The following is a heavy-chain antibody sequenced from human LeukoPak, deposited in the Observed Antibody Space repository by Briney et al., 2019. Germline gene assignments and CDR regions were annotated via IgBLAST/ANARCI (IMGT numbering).Heavy chain of an antibody. CDR2: IWYDGSNK. CDR1: GFTFSGYA. D-gene: IGHD3-22*01. J-gene: IGHJ3*01. Sequence: GGSLRLSCAASGFTFSGYAMHWVRQAPGKGLEWVAVIWYDGSNKYYADSVKGRFTISRDNAKNTLYLQMNSLRVEDTAVYYCASPFYYESSGLDAFDLWGQGTMVTVSS. CDR3: ASPFYYESSGLDAFDL. V-gene: IGHV3-33*01.